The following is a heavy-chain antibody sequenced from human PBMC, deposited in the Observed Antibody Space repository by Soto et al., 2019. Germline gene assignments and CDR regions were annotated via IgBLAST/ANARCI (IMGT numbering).Heavy chain of an antibody. D-gene: IGHD5-18*01. CDR1: GFIFSAYD. V-gene: IGHV3-13*01. CDR2: IGTAGET. Sequence: EVQLVESGGGLVQPGWSLRLSCAASGFIFSAYDMHWVRQATGKGLEWVSDIGTAGETYYPGSVKGRFTVSRENAKNALYLQKNSLTVGDTAVYYSVSAYSDRPPPYYFYSIGVWGKGTTVTVSS. CDR3: VSAYSDRPPPYYFYSIGV. J-gene: IGHJ6*03.